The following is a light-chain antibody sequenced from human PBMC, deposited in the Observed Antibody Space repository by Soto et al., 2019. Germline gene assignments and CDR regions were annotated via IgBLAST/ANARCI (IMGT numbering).Light chain of an antibody. CDR3: QQYESSPFT. J-gene: IGKJ3*01. CDR2: RTS. V-gene: IGKV3-20*01. CDR1: QSVSNSY. Sequence: PGERATLSCMASQSVSNSYLAWYQQRPGQAPRLLLYRTSSRATGIPDRFSGSGSGTDFTLTISRLEPEDFALYYCQQYESSPFTFGPGTKVDIK.